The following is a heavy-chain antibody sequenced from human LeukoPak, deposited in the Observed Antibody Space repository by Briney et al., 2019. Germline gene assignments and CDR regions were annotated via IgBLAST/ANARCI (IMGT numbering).Heavy chain of an antibody. V-gene: IGHV3-73*01. CDR2: IRSKANSYAT. CDR3: TRRKTLDRVHDY. CDR1: GFTFSGPA. J-gene: IGHJ4*02. Sequence: GGSLRLSCAASGFTFSGPAMHWVRQASGKGLEWVGRIRSKANSYATAYAASVKGRFTISRDDSKNTAYLQMNSLKTEDTAVYYCTRRKTLDRVHDYWGQGTLVTVSS.